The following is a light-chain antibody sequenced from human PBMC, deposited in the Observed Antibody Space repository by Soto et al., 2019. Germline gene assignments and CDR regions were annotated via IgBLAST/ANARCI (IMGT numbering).Light chain of an antibody. Sequence: DIQMTQSPSSLSASVGDRVTISCQASQDISNYLKWYQQKPGKAPKLLIYVVSNLQTGVPSRFSGSGSGTDFTFTISSLQPEDFATYYCQQCDNLPRCTFGQGTKVDIK. J-gene: IGKJ2*02. CDR2: VVS. CDR3: QQCDNLPRCT. V-gene: IGKV1-33*01. CDR1: QDISNY.